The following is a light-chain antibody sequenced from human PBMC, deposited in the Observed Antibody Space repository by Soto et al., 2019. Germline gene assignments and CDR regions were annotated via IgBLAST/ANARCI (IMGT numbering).Light chain of an antibody. CDR3: CSYAGSLAV. Sequence: QSLLTQPRSVSGSPGQSVTISCTGTSSDVGGYNYVSWYQQHPGKAPKLMIYDVSKRPSGVPDRFSGSKSGNTASLTISGLQAEDEADYYCCSYAGSLAVFGTGTKVTVL. CDR1: SSDVGGYNY. CDR2: DVS. V-gene: IGLV2-11*01. J-gene: IGLJ1*01.